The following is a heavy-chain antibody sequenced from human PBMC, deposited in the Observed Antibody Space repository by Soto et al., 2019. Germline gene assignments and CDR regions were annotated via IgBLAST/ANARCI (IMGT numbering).Heavy chain of an antibody. CDR3: AKGPAIVLVPAAMNYYYGMDV. J-gene: IGHJ6*02. D-gene: IGHD2-2*01. V-gene: IGHV3-30*18. Sequence: QVQLVESGGGVVQPGRSLRLSCAASGFTFSSYDMHWVRQAPGKGLEWVAVISYDGSNKYYEDSVKGRFTISRDNSKISLYLQMDSLRAEDTAVYYCAKGPAIVLVPAAMNYYYGMDVWGQGTTVTVSS. CDR2: ISYDGSNK. CDR1: GFTFSSYD.